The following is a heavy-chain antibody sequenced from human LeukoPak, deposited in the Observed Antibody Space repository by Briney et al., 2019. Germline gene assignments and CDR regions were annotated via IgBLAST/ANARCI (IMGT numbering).Heavy chain of an antibody. CDR3: ARGPDYDFWSGYYTRYYYYGMDV. J-gene: IGHJ6*02. D-gene: IGHD3-3*01. V-gene: IGHV4-34*01. Sequence: PSETLSLTCAVYGGSFSGYYWSWIRQPPGKGLEWIGEINHSGSTNYNPSLKSRVTISVDTSKNQFSLKLSSVTAADTAVYYCARGPDYDFWSGYYTRYYYYGMDVWGQGTTVTVSS. CDR2: INHSGST. CDR1: GGSFSGYY.